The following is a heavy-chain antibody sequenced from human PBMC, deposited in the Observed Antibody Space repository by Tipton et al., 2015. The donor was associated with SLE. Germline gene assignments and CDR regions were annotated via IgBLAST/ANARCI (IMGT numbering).Heavy chain of an antibody. Sequence: QSGPEVKKPGASVKVSCKASGYTFTGYYVHWVRQAPGQGLEWMGWINPNSGNTNYAQKLQGRVTMTTDTSTSTAYMELRSLRSDDTAVYYCARVGAHSSSWTQHWGQGTLVTVSS. CDR3: ARVGAHSSSWTQH. D-gene: IGHD6-13*01. V-gene: IGHV1-2*02. J-gene: IGHJ1*01. CDR1: GYTFTGYY. CDR2: INPNSGNT.